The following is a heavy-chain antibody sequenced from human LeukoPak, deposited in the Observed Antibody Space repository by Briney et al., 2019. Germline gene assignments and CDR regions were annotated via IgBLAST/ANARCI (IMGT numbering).Heavy chain of an antibody. CDR3: AREDYDSSGEYFQH. CDR2: INPNSGDT. CDR1: GYTFTGYY. J-gene: IGHJ1*01. V-gene: IGHV1-2*02. Sequence: ASVKVSCKASGYTFTGYYMHWVRQAPGRGLVWMGWINPNSGDTSYAQKFQGRVTMTRDTSISTAYMELSRLRSDDTAVYYCAREDYDSSGEYFQHWGQGTLVTVSS. D-gene: IGHD3-22*01.